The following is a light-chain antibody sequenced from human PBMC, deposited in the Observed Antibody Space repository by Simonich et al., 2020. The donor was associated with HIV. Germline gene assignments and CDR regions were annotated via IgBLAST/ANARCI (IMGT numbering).Light chain of an antibody. J-gene: IGKJ2*01. CDR1: QSISSY. CDR3: QQSYRTPRT. Sequence: DIQMTQSPSSLSASVGNRVTIPCRASQSISSYLNWYQKKPGKAPKLLIYAASSLQRGVPSRFSGSGSGTDFTLTISSLQAEDFATYYCQQSYRTPRTFGQGTKLEIK. V-gene: IGKV1-39*01. CDR2: AAS.